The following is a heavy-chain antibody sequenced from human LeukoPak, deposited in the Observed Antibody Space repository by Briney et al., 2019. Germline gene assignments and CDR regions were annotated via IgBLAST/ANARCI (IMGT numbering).Heavy chain of an antibody. J-gene: IGHJ4*02. CDR3: ARSVEGSFDY. D-gene: IGHD6-19*01. Sequence: GGSLRLSCAASGFNFSPYSINWIRQAPGKGLEWISYINSVRTTYYADFVEGRLTISRDNAKNSVYLQMNRLRVEDTAVYYCARSVEGSFDYWGQGTLVTVSS. V-gene: IGHV3-48*01. CDR1: GFNFSPYS. CDR2: INSVRTT.